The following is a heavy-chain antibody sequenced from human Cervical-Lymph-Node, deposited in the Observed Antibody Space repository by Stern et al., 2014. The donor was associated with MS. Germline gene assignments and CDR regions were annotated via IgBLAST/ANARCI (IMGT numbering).Heavy chain of an antibody. CDR1: GGTFSSYT. Sequence: VQLVESGAEVRKPGSSVRVSCKTSGGTFSSYTISWVRQVPGQGLEWMGRTIPLYGIANYAQKFQGRVTITADKSTSTAYMELSSLRSEDTAVYFCARVPLVVLVPTRGDAFDIWGQGTMVTVSS. D-gene: IGHD2-21*01. J-gene: IGHJ3*02. CDR2: TIPLYGIA. CDR3: ARVPLVVLVPTRGDAFDI. V-gene: IGHV1-69*17.